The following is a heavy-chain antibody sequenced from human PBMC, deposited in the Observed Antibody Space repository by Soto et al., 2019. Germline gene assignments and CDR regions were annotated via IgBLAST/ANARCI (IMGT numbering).Heavy chain of an antibody. CDR1: GGTFSSYA. J-gene: IGHJ5*02. CDR2: IIPIFGTA. D-gene: IGHD3-22*01. CDR3: ARDLLHYDSSGYWGWFDP. V-gene: IGHV1-69*01. Sequence: QVQLVQSGAEVKKPGSSVKVSCKASGGTFSSYAISWVRQAPGQGLEWMGGIIPIFGTANYAQKFKGRVTITADEYTSTAYIELRSLKSEDTAVYHCARDLLHYDSSGYWGWFDPWGQGTLVTVSS.